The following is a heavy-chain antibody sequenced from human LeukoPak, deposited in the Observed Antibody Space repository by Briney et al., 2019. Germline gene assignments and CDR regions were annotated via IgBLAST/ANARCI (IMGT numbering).Heavy chain of an antibody. Sequence: SETLSLTCTVSGGSISSGDYYWSWIRQPPGKGLEWIGYIYYSRSTYYNPSLKSRVTISVDTSKNQFPLKLSSVTAADTAVYYCARGITIFGVVIGRHYMDVWGKGTTVTVSS. CDR1: GGSISSGDYY. V-gene: IGHV4-30-4*08. CDR2: IYYSRST. CDR3: ARGITIFGVVIGRHYMDV. D-gene: IGHD3-3*01. J-gene: IGHJ6*03.